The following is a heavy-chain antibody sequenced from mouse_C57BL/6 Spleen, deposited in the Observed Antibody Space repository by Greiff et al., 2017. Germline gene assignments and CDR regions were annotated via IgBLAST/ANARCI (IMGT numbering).Heavy chain of an antibody. V-gene: IGHV1-69*01. CDR2: IDPSDSYT. CDR1: GYTFTSYW. CDR3: ARWGYVYFGY. D-gene: IGHD3-1*01. Sequence: VQLQQSGAELVMPGASVKLSCKASGYTFTSYWMHWVKQRPGQGLEWIGEIDPSDSYTNYNHKFKGKSTLTVDKSSSTAYMQLSSLTSEDSAVCYCARWGYVYFGYWGQGTTLTVSS. J-gene: IGHJ2*01.